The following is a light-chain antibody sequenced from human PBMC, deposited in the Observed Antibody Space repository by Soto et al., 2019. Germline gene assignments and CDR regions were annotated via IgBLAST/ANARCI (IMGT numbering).Light chain of an antibody. CDR2: EVS. Sequence: SVLTKPASVSGSPGQSITISCTGTSSDVGGYNYVSWYQQHPGKAPKLMIYEVSNRPSGVSNRFSGSKSGNTASLTISGLQAEDEADYYCSSYTSSSTPQVFGTGIKVTVL. CDR1: SSDVGGYNY. V-gene: IGLV2-14*01. J-gene: IGLJ1*01. CDR3: SSYTSSSTPQV.